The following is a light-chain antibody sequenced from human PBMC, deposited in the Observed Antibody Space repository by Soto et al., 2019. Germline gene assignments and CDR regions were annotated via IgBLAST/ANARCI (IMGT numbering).Light chain of an antibody. Sequence: DIQMTQSPSSLSASVGDRVTITCRASQGISNYLAWYQQKPGKVPKLLIYAASTLQSGVPSRFSGSGSGTDFTLTIRSLQPEDVATYYCQKYNSAPRGTFGQGTKVEIK. CDR3: QKYNSAPRGT. CDR2: AAS. J-gene: IGKJ1*01. V-gene: IGKV1-27*01. CDR1: QGISNY.